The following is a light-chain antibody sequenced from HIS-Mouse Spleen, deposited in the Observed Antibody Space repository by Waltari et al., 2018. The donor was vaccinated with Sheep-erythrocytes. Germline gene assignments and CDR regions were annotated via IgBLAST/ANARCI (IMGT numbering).Light chain of an antibody. J-gene: IGKJ2*01. CDR1: QSLVHSDGNTY. Sequence: DVVMTQSPLSLPVTLGQPASISCRSSQSLVHSDGNTYLNWFQQRPGQSPRRLIYKVPNRDSGVPDRFSGSGSGTDFTLKISRVEAEDVGVYYCMQGTFGQGTKLEIK. V-gene: IGKV2-30*02. CDR2: KVP. CDR3: MQGT.